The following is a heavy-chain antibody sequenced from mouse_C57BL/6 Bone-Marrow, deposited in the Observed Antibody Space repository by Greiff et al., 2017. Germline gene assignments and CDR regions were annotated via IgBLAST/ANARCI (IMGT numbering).Heavy chain of an antibody. CDR3: SRQVTTVLATKYFDV. CDR1: GFTFSSYT. V-gene: IGHV5-9*01. CDR2: ISGGGGNT. J-gene: IGHJ1*03. D-gene: IGHD1-1*01. Sequence: DVHRVESGGGLVKPGGSLKLSCAASGFTFSSYTMSWVRQTPEKRLQWVAAISGGGGNTYYPDSVKGRFTISRDNDKNILYLQMSSLRAEDTALYYCSRQVTTVLATKYFDVGGTGTTVTVSS.